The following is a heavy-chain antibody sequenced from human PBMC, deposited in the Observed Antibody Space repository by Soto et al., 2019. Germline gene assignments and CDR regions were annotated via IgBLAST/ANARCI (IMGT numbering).Heavy chain of an antibody. CDR3: AREGNLGRWIQPLDS. CDR1: GYSISSYS. CDR2: IHYNGNT. J-gene: IGHJ4*02. Sequence: SAILSLTCTICGYSISSYSWSWIPQPPGKGLEWIGNIHYNGNTKYSTSLKSRVAMSVDTSKNHFSLKLISVTTADTAVYFCAREGNLGRWIQPLDSWGQRTLVT. D-gene: IGHD2-2*03. V-gene: IGHV4-59*01.